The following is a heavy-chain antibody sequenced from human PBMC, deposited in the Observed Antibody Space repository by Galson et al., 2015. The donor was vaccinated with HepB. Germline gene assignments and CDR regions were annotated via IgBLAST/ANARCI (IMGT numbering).Heavy chain of an antibody. CDR2: IYWDDDK. D-gene: IGHD6-6*01. CDR1: GFSLSTSGVG. J-gene: IGHJ5*02. CDR3: AHSPLPFVIAARRERWFDP. V-gene: IGHV2-5*02. Sequence: PALVKPTQTLTLTCTFSGFSLSTSGVGVGWIRQPPGKALEWLALIYWDDDKRYSPSLKSRLTITKDTSKNQVVLTMTNMDPVDTATYYCAHSPLPFVIAARRERWFDPWGQGTLVTVSS.